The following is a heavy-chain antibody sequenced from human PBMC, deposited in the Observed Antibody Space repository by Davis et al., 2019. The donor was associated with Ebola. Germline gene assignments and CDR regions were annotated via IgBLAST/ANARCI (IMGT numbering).Heavy chain of an antibody. CDR3: AKEITMVRGVIMGAMDV. Sequence: PSETLSLTCTVSGGSISSYYWSWIRQPAGKGLEWIGRIYTSGSTNYNPSLKSRVTMSVDTSKNQFSLKLSSVTAADTAVYYCAKEITMVRGVIMGAMDVWGQGTTVTVSS. CDR2: IYTSGST. V-gene: IGHV4-4*07. CDR1: GGSISSYY. D-gene: IGHD3-10*01. J-gene: IGHJ6*02.